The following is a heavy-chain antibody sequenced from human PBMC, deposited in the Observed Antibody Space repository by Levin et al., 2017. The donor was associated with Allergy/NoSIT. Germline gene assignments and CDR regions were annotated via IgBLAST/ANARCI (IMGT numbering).Heavy chain of an antibody. Sequence: SETLSLTCTVSGGSFSNYYWSWVRQSPGKGLEWLGCLNHSGGTNYNPSLKSRVTFSVDTSNNQFSLHLSSVTAADMAVYYCARHDAGGWYRYGIDVWGQGTTVTVS. D-gene: IGHD6-19*01. CDR3: ARHDAGGWYRYGIDV. CDR2: LNHSGGT. CDR1: GGSFSNYY. J-gene: IGHJ6*02. V-gene: IGHV4-59*08.